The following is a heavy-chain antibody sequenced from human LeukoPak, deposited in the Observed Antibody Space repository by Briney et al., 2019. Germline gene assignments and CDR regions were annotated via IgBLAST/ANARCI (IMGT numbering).Heavy chain of an antibody. D-gene: IGHD6-19*01. J-gene: IGHJ6*02. CDR3: ARDLPVAGKRFYYYYGMDV. Sequence: ASVKVSCKASGYTFTSYGISWVRQAPGQGLEWMGWISAYNGNTNYAQKLQGRVTMTTDTSTSTAYMELRSLRSDDTAVYYCARDLPVAGKRFYYYYGMDVWAQGTTVTVSS. CDR1: GYTFTSYG. V-gene: IGHV1-18*01. CDR2: ISAYNGNT.